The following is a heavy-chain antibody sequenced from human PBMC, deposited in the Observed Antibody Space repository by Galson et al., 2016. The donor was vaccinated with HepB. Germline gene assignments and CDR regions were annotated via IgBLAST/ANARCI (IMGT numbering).Heavy chain of an antibody. D-gene: IGHD2/OR15-2a*01. CDR3: ATDVQYLFDS. CDR2: ISTYSGNT. J-gene: IGHJ4*02. CDR1: GYTFTTSG. Sequence: SVKVSCKASGYTFTTSGISWVRQAPGQGLEWMGWISTYSGNTKYAQKFQGGLTLTKDSSTTKAYMELRSLRFDDTALYYCATDVQYLFDSWGQGTLVTVSS. V-gene: IGHV1-18*01.